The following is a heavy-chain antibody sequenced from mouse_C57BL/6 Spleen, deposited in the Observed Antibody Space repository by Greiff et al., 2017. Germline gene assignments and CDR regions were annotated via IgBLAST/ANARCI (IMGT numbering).Heavy chain of an antibody. Sequence: QVQLQQPGTELVKPGASVKLSCKASGYTFTSYWLHWVKQRPGQGLEWIGNINPSNGGTNYNEKFKSKATLAVDKSSSTASMHRSRLTSEDAAVYYCASYGYLVAYWGQGTLVTVSA. CDR2: INPSNGGT. CDR3: ASYGYLVAY. J-gene: IGHJ3*01. CDR1: GYTFTSYW. D-gene: IGHD2-2*01. V-gene: IGHV1-53*01.